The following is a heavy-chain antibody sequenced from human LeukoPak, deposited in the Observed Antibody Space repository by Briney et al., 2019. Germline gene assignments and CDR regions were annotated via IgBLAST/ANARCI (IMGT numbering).Heavy chain of an antibody. D-gene: IGHD2-2*01. Sequence: PGGSLRLSCAASGFTFNSYAMSWLRHAPGEGLEWVSAISDSGGTTYYADSVKGRFTISRDNSKNTLYLQMNSLRGEDTAVYYCAKLTRGYCSSPACPNWFDPWGQGTLVTVSS. CDR1: GFTFNSYA. CDR2: ISDSGGTT. J-gene: IGHJ5*02. V-gene: IGHV3-23*01. CDR3: AKLTRGYCSSPACPNWFDP.